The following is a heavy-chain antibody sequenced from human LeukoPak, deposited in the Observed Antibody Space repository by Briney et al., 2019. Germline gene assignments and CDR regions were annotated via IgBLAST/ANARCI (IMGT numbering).Heavy chain of an antibody. V-gene: IGHV3-64D*06. CDR3: LKALMGGGDY. D-gene: IGHD3-16*01. J-gene: IGHJ4*02. CDR1: GFTFSNYA. CDR2: ITSNGGTT. Sequence: GGSLRLSCSASGFTFSNYAMHWVRQAPGKGLEYVSAITSNGGTTYYADSVQGRFTISRDNSKNSVYLQMSGLRPEDTAVYYCLKALMGGGDYWGQGTLVTVSS.